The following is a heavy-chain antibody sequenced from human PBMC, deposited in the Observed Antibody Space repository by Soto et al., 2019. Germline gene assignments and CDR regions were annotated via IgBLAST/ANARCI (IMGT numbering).Heavy chain of an antibody. CDR2: IYPGDSDT. D-gene: IGHD6-13*01. V-gene: IGHV5-51*01. CDR1: GYSFTSYW. Sequence: GEFLKISCKGSGYSFTSYWIGWVRQMPGKGLEWMGIIYPGDSDTRYSPSFQGQVTISADKSISTAYLQWSSLKASDTAMYYCARPRSSSRNYYGMDVWGQGTTVTVSS. J-gene: IGHJ6*02. CDR3: ARPRSSSRNYYGMDV.